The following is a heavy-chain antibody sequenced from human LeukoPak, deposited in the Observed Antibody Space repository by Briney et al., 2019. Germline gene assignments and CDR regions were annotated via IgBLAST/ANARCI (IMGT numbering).Heavy chain of an antibody. V-gene: IGHV3-30*02. CDR2: IRYDGSNK. Sequence: PGGSLRLSCAASGFTFSSYEMNWVRQAPGKGLEWVAFIRYDGSNKYYADSVKGRFTISRDNSKNTLYLQMNSLRAEDTAVYYCAKGQSSTANFDYWGQGTLVTVSS. CDR3: AKGQSSTANFDY. CDR1: GFTFSSYE. D-gene: IGHD2-2*01. J-gene: IGHJ4*02.